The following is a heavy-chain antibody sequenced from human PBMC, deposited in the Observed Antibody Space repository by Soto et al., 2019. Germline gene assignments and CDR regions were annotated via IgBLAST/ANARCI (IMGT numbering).Heavy chain of an antibody. V-gene: IGHV5-51*01. CDR1: GYDFSSYW. CDR2: IYPGGSDT. D-gene: IGHD5-12*01. J-gene: IGHJ4*02. CDR3: ARREKWHDFEY. Sequence: GESLKISCKGSGYDFSSYWIAWVRQMPGKGLEWMGMIYPGGSDTKYSPSFQGRVTISADRSTNTAYLHWGSLTASDTARYFCARREKWHDFEYWGQGSLVTVSS.